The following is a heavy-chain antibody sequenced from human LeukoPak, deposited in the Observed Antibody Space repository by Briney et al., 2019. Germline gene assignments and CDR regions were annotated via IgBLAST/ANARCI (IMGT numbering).Heavy chain of an antibody. V-gene: IGHV4-39*01. J-gene: IGHJ3*02. CDR1: GGSISSSSYY. CDR3: ATGHYDSSGYYHDAFDI. CDR2: IYYSGST. D-gene: IGHD3-22*01. Sequence: SETLSLTCTVSGGSISSSSYYWGWIRQPPGKGLEWIGSIYYSGSTYYNPSLKSRVTISVDTSKNQFSLKLSSVTAADTAVYYCATGHYDSSGYYHDAFDIWGQGTMVTVSS.